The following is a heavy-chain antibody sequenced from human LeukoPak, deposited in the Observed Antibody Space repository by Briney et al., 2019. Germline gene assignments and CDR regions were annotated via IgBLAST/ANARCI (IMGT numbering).Heavy chain of an antibody. CDR2: MSHSGYP. CDR1: GGSFSGYS. D-gene: IGHD3-10*01. Sequence: PSETLSLTCAVYGGSFSGYSWTWIRQPPGKGLEWIGEMSHSGYPNYNPSLKSRVAISVDTSKNQFSLNLTSVTAADTAVYSCARPRLLYGSGPILVWGQGNLVTVSS. CDR3: ARPRLLYGSGPILV. J-gene: IGHJ4*02. V-gene: IGHV4-34*01.